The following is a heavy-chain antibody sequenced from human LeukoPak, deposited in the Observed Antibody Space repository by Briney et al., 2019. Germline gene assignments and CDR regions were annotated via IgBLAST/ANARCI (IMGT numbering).Heavy chain of an antibody. Sequence: ASVKVSCKASGYTFTSYAMHWVRQAPGQRLEWMGWMNIGNSDTKYSQKFQGRVTITRDTSASTVYMELSSLRSEDTAVYYCAGDRQTGTTWSYNWFDPWGQGTLVTVSS. CDR2: MNIGNSDT. CDR1: GYTFTSYA. D-gene: IGHD1-1*01. CDR3: AGDRQTGTTWSYNWFDP. V-gene: IGHV1-3*04. J-gene: IGHJ5*02.